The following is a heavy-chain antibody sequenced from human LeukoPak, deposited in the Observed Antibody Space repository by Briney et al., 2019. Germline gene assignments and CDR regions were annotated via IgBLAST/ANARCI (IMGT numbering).Heavy chain of an antibody. D-gene: IGHD6-19*01. V-gene: IGHV4-59*01. Sequence: SETQSLTCTVSGDSLSSYYWSWIRQPPGKGLEWIGYIYYTGSTNYNPSLKSRVTISLDTSKNQFSLKLSSVTAADTAVYYCARDGVAGGFDYWGQGTLVTVSS. J-gene: IGHJ4*02. CDR3: ARDGVAGGFDY. CDR1: GDSLSSYY. CDR2: IYYTGST.